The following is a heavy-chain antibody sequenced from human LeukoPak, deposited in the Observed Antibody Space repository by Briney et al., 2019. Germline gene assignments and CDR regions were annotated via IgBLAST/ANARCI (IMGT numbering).Heavy chain of an antibody. J-gene: IGHJ4*02. Sequence: GGSLRLSCAASGFTFSSYGMRWVRQAPGKGLEWVAFIRYDGSNKYYADSVKGRFTISRDNSKNTLYLQMTSLRAQDTAVYYCAKVSGSGSYGTFDYWGQGTLVTASS. CDR1: GFTFSSYG. CDR2: IRYDGSNK. V-gene: IGHV3-30*02. CDR3: AKVSGSGSYGTFDY. D-gene: IGHD3-10*01.